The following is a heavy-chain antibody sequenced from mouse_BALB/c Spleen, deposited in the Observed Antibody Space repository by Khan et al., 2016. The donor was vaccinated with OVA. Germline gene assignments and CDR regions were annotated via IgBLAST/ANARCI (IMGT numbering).Heavy chain of an antibody. CDR1: GNSFTSYY. CDR3: ARHDYVAWFAY. Sequence: VQLQQSGPELMKPGASVKISCKASGNSFTSYYIHWVKQSHGKSLEWIGYIDPFNGGTKYNQKFKAKATLTVDKSSSTAYIHLSSLTSEDSAVYYCARHDYVAWFAYGGQGTLVTVSA. D-gene: IGHD2-4*01. CDR2: IDPFNGGT. J-gene: IGHJ3*01. V-gene: IGHV1S135*01.